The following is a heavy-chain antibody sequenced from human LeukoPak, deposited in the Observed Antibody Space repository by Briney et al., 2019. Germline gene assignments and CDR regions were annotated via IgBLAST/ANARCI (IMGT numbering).Heavy chain of an antibody. CDR2: IYTGGIT. CDR1: VLTVSSNH. J-gene: IGHJ4*02. D-gene: IGHD6-13*01. Sequence: GESLRLSCAASVLTVSSNHMAWVRQAPGKGLEWVSVIYTGGITYYADSVQGRFIISRDTSRNTLYLQMNSLRVEDTALYYCARDHAPAGGGLDYWGQGTHVTVSS. V-gene: IGHV3-53*01. CDR3: ARDHAPAGGGLDY.